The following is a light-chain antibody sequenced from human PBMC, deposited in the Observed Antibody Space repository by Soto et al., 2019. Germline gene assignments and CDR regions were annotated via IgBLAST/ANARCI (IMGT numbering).Light chain of an antibody. Sequence: QLVLTQPPSVSGAPGQRVTISCTGSSSNIGAGYDVHWYQQLPGTAPKLLIYGNSNRPSGVPDRFSGSKSGTSPSLAITGLQAEDEADYYCQSYDSSLSGSVFGGGTKVTVL. V-gene: IGLV1-40*01. CDR1: SSNIGAGYD. J-gene: IGLJ2*01. CDR3: QSYDSSLSGSV. CDR2: GNS.